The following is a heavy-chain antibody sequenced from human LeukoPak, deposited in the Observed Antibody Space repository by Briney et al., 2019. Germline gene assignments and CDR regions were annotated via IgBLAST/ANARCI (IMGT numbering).Heavy chain of an antibody. CDR2: INPNSGGT. J-gene: IGHJ4*01. Sequence: GASVKVSCKACGYTFTGYYMHWVRQAPGQGLEWMGWINPNSGGTNYAQKFQGRVTMTRQTPFSTAYVELSRLSSDDTAVCYCARLSYSSSLFEAANYYFDNWGQGTLVTVSS. D-gene: IGHD6-6*01. CDR1: GYTFTGYY. V-gene: IGHV1-2*02. CDR3: ARLSYSSSLFEAANYYFDN.